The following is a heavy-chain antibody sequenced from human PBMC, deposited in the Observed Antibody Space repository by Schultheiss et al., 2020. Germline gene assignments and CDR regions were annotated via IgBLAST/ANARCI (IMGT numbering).Heavy chain of an antibody. V-gene: IGHV4-59*12. Sequence: SQTLSLTCTVSGGSISSYYWSWIRQPPGKGLEWIGYIYYSGSTYYNPSLKSRVTISVDTSKNQFSLKLSSVTAADTAVYYCAREGTGYSSGWRSNWGQGTLVTVSS. J-gene: IGHJ4*02. CDR1: GGSISSYY. CDR3: AREGTGYSSGWRSN. D-gene: IGHD6-19*01. CDR2: IYYSGST.